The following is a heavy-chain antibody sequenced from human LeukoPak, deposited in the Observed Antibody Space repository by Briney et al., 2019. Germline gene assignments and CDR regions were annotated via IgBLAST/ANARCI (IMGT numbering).Heavy chain of an antibody. D-gene: IGHD3-10*01. J-gene: IGHJ3*02. CDR2: INPNSGGT. V-gene: IGHV1-2*02. CDR1: GYTFTGYY. Sequence: GASVKVSCKASGYTFTGYYMHWVRQAPGQELEWMGWINPNSGGTNYAQKFQGRVTMTRDTSISTVYMELSRLRSDDTAVYYCAADYGSGSFYIWGQGTMVTVSS. CDR3: AADYGSGSFYI.